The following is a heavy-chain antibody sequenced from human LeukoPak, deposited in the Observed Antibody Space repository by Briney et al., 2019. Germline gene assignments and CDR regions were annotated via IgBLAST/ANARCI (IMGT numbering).Heavy chain of an antibody. CDR2: LRGPEGSP. CDR3: AREDITMVRELTYSATH. D-gene: IGHD3-10*01. CDR1: GFALSSYT. V-gene: IGHV3-23*01. Sequence: GGSLRLSCAASGFALSSYTMSWVRQAPGKGLEWVSSLRGPEGSPFYADSVKGRFTISRDNSKNTLYLQMNSLRAEDTAVYYCAREDITMVRELTYSATHWGQGTLVTVSS. J-gene: IGHJ4*02.